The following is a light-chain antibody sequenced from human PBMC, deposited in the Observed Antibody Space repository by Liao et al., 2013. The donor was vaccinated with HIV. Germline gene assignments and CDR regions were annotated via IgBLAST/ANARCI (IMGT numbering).Light chain of an antibody. V-gene: IGLV3-21*04. CDR3: QVWDRSSGHRV. J-gene: IGLJ3*02. CDR1: NIGSKS. CDR2: YDG. Sequence: SYVLTQPPSVSVAPGKTARITCGGNNIGSKSVHWYQQRPGQAPVLVIYYDGGRPSGIPERFSGSNSGHTATLNISRVEAGDEADYYCQVWDRSSGHRVFGGGTKLTVL.